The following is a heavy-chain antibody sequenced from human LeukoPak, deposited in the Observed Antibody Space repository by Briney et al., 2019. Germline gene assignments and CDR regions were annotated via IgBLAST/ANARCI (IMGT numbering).Heavy chain of an antibody. V-gene: IGHV4-34*01. D-gene: IGHD3-10*01. CDR3: ARERITMVRGVIKYYYMDV. J-gene: IGHJ6*03. CDR2: INHSGSA. CDR1: GGSFSRYY. Sequence: SETLSLTCAVYGGSFSRYYWTWIRQPPGKGLEWIGEINHSGSANYNPSLKSRVTISVDTSKNQFSLKLSSVTAADTAVYYCARERITMVRGVIKYYYMDVWGKGTTVTVSS.